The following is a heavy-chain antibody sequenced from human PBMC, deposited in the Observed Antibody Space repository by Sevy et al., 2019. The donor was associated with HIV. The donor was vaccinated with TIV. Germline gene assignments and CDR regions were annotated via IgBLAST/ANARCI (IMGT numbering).Heavy chain of an antibody. J-gene: IGHJ4*02. CDR2: IRSKPHGGTK. CDR3: TRAIDY. CDR1: GFTFADYA. V-gene: IGHV3-49*03. Sequence: GGSLRLSCTASGFTFADYAVSWFRQAPGKGVEWVGFIRSKPHGGTKEYAASVKGRFTISRDDSKSIAYLQMNSLKTEDTAMYYCTRAIDYWGQGALVTVSS.